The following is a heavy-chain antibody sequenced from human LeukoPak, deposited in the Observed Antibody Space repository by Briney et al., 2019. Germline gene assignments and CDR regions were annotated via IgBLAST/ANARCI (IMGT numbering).Heavy chain of an antibody. D-gene: IGHD3-22*01. J-gene: IGHJ4*02. V-gene: IGHV4-31*03. Sequence: SETLSLTCTVSGGSISSGGYYWSWIRQHPGKGLEWIGYIYYSGSTYYNPSLKSRVTISVDTSKNQFSLKLSSVTAADTAVYYCARGHVSFSPGSYYYDSSGSHFDYWGQGTLVTVSS. CDR2: IYYSGST. CDR3: ARGHVSFSPGSYYYDSSGSHFDY. CDR1: GGSISSGGYY.